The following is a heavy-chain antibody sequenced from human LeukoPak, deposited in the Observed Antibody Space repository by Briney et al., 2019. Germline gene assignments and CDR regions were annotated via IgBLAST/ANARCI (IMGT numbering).Heavy chain of an antibody. V-gene: IGHV3-23*01. CDR1: GFTFSSYA. Sequence: AGGSLRLSCAASGFTFSSYAMSWVRQAPGRGLEWVSAISGSGGSTYYADSVKGRFTISRDNSKNTLYLQMNSLRAEDTAVYYCAKLRVQEMVVVPAAIPNWFDPWGQGTLVTVSS. D-gene: IGHD2-2*01. CDR2: ISGSGGST. J-gene: IGHJ5*02. CDR3: AKLRVQEMVVVPAAIPNWFDP.